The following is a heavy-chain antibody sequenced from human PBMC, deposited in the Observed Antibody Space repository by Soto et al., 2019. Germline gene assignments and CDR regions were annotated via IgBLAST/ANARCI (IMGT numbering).Heavy chain of an antibody. CDR3: ARDSNGMDV. J-gene: IGHJ6*02. CDR1: GFTFSSYR. V-gene: IGHV3-21*01. Sequence: EVQLVESGGGLVKPGGSLRLSCAASGFTFSSYRMNWVRQAPGKGLEWVSFVSSGGSHIYYADSVKGRFTISRDNAKNSLYLQMNSLRAEDTAVFYCARDSNGMDVWGQGTTVTVSS. CDR2: VSSGGSHI.